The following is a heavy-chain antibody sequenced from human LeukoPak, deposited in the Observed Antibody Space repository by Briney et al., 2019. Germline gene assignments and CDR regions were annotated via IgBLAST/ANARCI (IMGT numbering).Heavy chain of an antibody. J-gene: IGHJ5*02. CDR1: GGSISSSSYY. Sequence: SETLSLTCTVSGGSISSSSYYWGWIRQPPGKGLEWIGSIYYSGSTYYNPSLKSRVTITVDTSKNQFSLKLSSVTAADTAVYYCVRHKIIAAAGSNWFDPWGQGTLVTVSS. CDR3: VRHKIIAAAGSNWFDP. D-gene: IGHD6-13*01. V-gene: IGHV4-39*01. CDR2: IYYSGST.